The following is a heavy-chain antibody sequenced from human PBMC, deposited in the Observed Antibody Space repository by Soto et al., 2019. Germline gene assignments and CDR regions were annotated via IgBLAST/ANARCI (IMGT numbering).Heavy chain of an antibody. J-gene: IGHJ6*03. CDR2: IYYSGST. CDR1: GGSISSYY. Sequence: PSETLSLTCTVSGGSISSYYWSWIRQPPGKGLEWIGYIYYSGSTNYNPSLKSRVTISVDTSKNQFSLKLSSVTAADTAVYYCARHGDYGDYYYYYYYLDVWGKGTTVTVSS. D-gene: IGHD4-17*01. CDR3: ARHGDYGDYYYYYYYLDV. V-gene: IGHV4-59*08.